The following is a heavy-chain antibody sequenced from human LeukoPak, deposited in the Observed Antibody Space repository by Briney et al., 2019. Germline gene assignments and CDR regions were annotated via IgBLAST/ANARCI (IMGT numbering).Heavy chain of an antibody. CDR1: GGSISSGDYY. D-gene: IGHD1-14*01. V-gene: IGHV4-30-4*08. CDR2: IYYSGST. J-gene: IGHJ5*02. CDR3: ATQSPITGTTGYWFDP. Sequence: SETLSLTCTVSGGSISSGDYYWSWIRQPPGKGLEWIGYIYYSGSTYYNPSLKSRVTISVDTSKNQFSLKLSSVTAADTAVYYCATQSPITGTTGYWFDPWGQGTLVTDSS.